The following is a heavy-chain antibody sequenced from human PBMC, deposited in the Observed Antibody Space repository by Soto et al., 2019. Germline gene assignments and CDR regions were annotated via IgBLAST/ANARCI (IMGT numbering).Heavy chain of an antibody. CDR2: TIPVFNTA. V-gene: IGHV1-69*06. J-gene: IGHJ3*02. Sequence: QVQLEQSGAEVKKPGSSVKVSCKASGGTLSDHGVAWLRQAPGQGLEWMGGTIPVFNTAKYAHQFQGRVTVTADKFTNMAYMELSSLRSEDTAFYFCARGVYGSGNYYTGPSAFDIWGQGTMVIVSS. D-gene: IGHD3-10*01. CDR3: ARGVYGSGNYYTGPSAFDI. CDR1: GGTLSDHG.